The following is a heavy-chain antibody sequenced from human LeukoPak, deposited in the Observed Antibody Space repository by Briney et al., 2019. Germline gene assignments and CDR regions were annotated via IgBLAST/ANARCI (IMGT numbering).Heavy chain of an antibody. CDR1: GFTFSSYG. Sequence: PGGSLRLSCAASGFTFSSYGMHWVRQAPGKGLEWVAVISYDGSNKYYADSVKGRFTISRDNSKNTLYLQMNSLRAEDTAVYYCARDWGYGSGSYYSFDYWDQGTLVTVSS. D-gene: IGHD3-10*01. CDR2: ISYDGSNK. CDR3: ARDWGYGSGSYYSFDY. V-gene: IGHV3-30*03. J-gene: IGHJ4*02.